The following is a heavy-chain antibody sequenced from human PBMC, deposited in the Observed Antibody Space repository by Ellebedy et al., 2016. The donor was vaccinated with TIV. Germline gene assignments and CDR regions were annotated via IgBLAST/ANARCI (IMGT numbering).Heavy chain of an antibody. J-gene: IGHJ4*02. Sequence: GESLKISCAASGLTFSSYWMHWVRQAPGKGLVWVSRVNSDGSSTTYADSVKGRFTISRDNAKHTLYLQMNSLRGEDTAVYYCVSSSPVIDYWGQGTLVTASS. D-gene: IGHD6-13*01. CDR2: VNSDGSST. V-gene: IGHV3-74*01. CDR3: VSSSPVIDY. CDR1: GLTFSSYW.